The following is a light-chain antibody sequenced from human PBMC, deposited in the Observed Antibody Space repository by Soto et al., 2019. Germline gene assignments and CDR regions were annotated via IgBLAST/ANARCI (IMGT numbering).Light chain of an antibody. CDR3: QQYNGYSRT. Sequence: DIQMTQSPSTLSASVGDRVTITCRASQSISYCLAWYQQKPGKAPDLLISDVSSLERGVPSRFSGSGSGTEFTLTISSMQPDDFATYYCQQYNGYSRTFGQGTKVDIK. CDR2: DVS. V-gene: IGKV1-5*01. CDR1: QSISYC. J-gene: IGKJ1*01.